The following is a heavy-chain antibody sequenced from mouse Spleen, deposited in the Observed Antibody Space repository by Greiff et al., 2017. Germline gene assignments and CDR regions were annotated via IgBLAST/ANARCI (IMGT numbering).Heavy chain of an antibody. J-gene: IGHJ2*01. Sequence: EVKVVESGGGLVQPGGSMKLSCVASGFTFSNYWMNWVRQSPEKGLEWVAQIRLKSDNYATHYAESVKGRFTISRDDSKSSVYLQMNNLRAEDTGIYYCTYDGYYAPFDYWGQGTTLTVSS. CDR1: GFTFSNYW. D-gene: IGHD2-3*01. V-gene: IGHV6-3*01. CDR2: IRLKSDNYAT. CDR3: TYDGYYAPFDY.